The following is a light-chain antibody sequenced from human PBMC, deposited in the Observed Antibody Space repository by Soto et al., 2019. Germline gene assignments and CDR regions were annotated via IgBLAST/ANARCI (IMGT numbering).Light chain of an antibody. CDR3: GSWDSRLSGYV. CDR2: DDN. J-gene: IGLJ1*01. Sequence: QSVLTQPPSVSAAPGQKVTISCSGSSSTIGCNSVSWYQQLPGTAPKLLMYDDNQRPSVIPHRFSGSKSGTSATQGITGFQTGDEDYYYCGSWDSRLSGYVFGTGTKVTVL. CDR1: SSTIGCNS. V-gene: IGLV1-51*01.